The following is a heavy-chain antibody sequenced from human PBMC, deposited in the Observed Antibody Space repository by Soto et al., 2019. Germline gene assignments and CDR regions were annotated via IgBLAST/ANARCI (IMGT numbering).Heavy chain of an antibody. CDR1: GYTFTIYG. CDR3: ARGGQYRYFDY. CDR2: ISAYNANT. V-gene: IGHV1-18*01. Sequence: ASVKFSCKASGYTFTIYGISWVRQAPGQGLEWMGWISAYNANTNYAQKLQGRVTMTTDTSTNTAYMELRNLRSDDTAVYYCARGGQYRYFDYWGQGTLVTVSS. J-gene: IGHJ4*02. D-gene: IGHD2-2*02.